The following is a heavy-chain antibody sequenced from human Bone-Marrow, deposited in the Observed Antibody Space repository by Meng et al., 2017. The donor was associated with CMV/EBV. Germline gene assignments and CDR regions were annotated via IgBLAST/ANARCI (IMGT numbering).Heavy chain of an antibody. CDR1: GFTFSGYG. J-gene: IGHJ4*02. D-gene: IGHD3-3*01. V-gene: IGHV3-23*01. Sequence: GESLKISCAASGFTFSGYGMHWVRQAPGKGLEWVSAISGSGGSTYYADSVKGRFTISRDNSKNTLYLQMNSLRAEDTAVYYCAKDQNVLRFLEWLVGLDYWGQGTLVTVSS. CDR2: ISGSGGST. CDR3: AKDQNVLRFLEWLVGLDY.